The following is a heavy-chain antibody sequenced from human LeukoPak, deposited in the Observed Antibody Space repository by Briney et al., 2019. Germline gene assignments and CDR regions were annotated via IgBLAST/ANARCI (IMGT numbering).Heavy chain of an antibody. CDR3: ARSYYDSSGYYGDDY. CDR2: ITASGTAM. Sequence: GGSLRLSCAASGFTFSSYSMNWVRQAPGKGLEWVSHITASGTAMFYADSVKGRFTISRDNSKNTLYLQMNSLRAEDTAVYYCARSYYDSSGYYGDDYWGQGTLVTVSS. D-gene: IGHD3-22*01. CDR1: GFTFSSYS. V-gene: IGHV3-48*01. J-gene: IGHJ4*02.